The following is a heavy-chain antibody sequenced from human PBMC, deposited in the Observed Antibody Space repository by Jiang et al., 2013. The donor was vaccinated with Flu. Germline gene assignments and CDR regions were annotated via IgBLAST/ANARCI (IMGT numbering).Heavy chain of an antibody. D-gene: IGHD4-17*01. Sequence: LVESGGGLVQPGGSLRLSCAASGFTFSSYEMNWVRQAPGKGLEWVSYISSSGSTIYYADSVKGRFTISRDNAKNSLYLQMNSLRAEDTAVYYCASPDYGDYAAPYYYYGMDVWGKGTTVTVSS. CDR1: GFTFSSYE. J-gene: IGHJ6*04. V-gene: IGHV3-48*03. CDR2: ISSSGSTI. CDR3: ASPDYGDYAAPYYYYGMDV.